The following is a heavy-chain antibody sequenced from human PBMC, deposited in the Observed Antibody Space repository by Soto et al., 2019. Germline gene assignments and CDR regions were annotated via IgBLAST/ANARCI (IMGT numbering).Heavy chain of an antibody. J-gene: IGHJ1*01. V-gene: IGHV1-2*02. CDR1: GYTFTGYY. D-gene: IGHD5-12*01. Sequence: QVQLVQSGAEVKKPGASVKVSCKASGYTFTGYYMHWVRQAPGQGLEWMGWINPNSGGTNYAQKFQGRVTMTRDTSSSTAYMELSRLRSDDTAVYYCARVPTPWWQRTESSAEYFQHWGQGTLVTVSS. CDR3: ARVPTPWWQRTESSAEYFQH. CDR2: INPNSGGT.